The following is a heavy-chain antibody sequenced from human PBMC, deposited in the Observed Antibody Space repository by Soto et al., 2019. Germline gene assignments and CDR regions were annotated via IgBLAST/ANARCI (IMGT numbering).Heavy chain of an antibody. D-gene: IGHD3-16*01. Sequence: SVNVSCKASGGTFSSYAISWVRQAPGQGLEWMGGIIPIFGTANYAQKFQGRVTITADESTSTAYMELSSLRSEDTAVYYCARDGPIFDYVWGSYNYFDYWGQGILVSVSS. CDR3: ARDGPIFDYVWGSYNYFDY. CDR1: GGTFSSYA. V-gene: IGHV1-69*13. J-gene: IGHJ4*02. CDR2: IIPIFGTA.